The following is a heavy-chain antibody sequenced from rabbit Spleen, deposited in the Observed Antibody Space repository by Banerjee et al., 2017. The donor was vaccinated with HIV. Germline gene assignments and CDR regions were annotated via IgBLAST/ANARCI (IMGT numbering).Heavy chain of an antibody. D-gene: IGHD1-1*01. Sequence: QSLEESGGDLVKPGASLTLTCMSSGVSFSGSSYMCWVRQAPGKGLEWIACIDAGNSAFTYYATWAQGRFTISKTSSTTVTLQMTSLTAADTATYFCARDTSSSFSSYGMDLWGPGTLVTVS. CDR3: ARDTSSSFSSYGMDL. J-gene: IGHJ6*01. V-gene: IGHV1S40*01. CDR2: IDAGNSAFT. CDR1: GVSFSGSSY.